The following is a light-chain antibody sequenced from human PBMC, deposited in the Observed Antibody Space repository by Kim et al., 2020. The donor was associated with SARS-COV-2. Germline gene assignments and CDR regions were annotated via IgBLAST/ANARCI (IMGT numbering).Light chain of an antibody. Sequence: GQATTPSCTGSCSDVGGYSHVSYHQQHRGTAPKLINYDVTKPPSGAAHCFSGTKSGNTASLTTSGLQAEDEDDYYCSSYTSTNSLVFGGGTQLTVL. V-gene: IGLV2-14*04. J-gene: IGLJ2*01. CDR3: SSYTSTNSLV. CDR2: DVT. CDR1: CSDVGGYSH.